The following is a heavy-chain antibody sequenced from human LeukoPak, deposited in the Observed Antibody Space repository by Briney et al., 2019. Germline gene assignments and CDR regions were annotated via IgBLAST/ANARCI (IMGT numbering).Heavy chain of an antibody. V-gene: IGHV3-23*01. D-gene: IGHD1-14*01. CDR2: ISGSGGST. CDR1: GFTFSSYA. J-gene: IGHJ3*02. Sequence: PGGSLRLSCAASGFTFSSYAMSWVRQAPGKGLEWVSAISGSGGSTYYADSVKGRFTISRDNSKNTLYLQMNSLRAEDTAVYYCEAADPEGDAFDIWGQGTMVTVSS. CDR3: EAADPEGDAFDI.